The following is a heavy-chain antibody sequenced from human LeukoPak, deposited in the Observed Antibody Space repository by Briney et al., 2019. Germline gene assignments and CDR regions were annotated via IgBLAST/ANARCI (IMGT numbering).Heavy chain of an antibody. D-gene: IGHD2/OR15-2a*01. Sequence: PGGSLRLSCAASGFTVSSTYMSWVRQAPGKGLEWVSVIYSGGSTYYADSVKGRFTISRDNSKNTLYLQMNSLRAEDTAVYYCALLTRSNPPFDYWGQGTLVTVSS. V-gene: IGHV3-53*01. CDR1: GFTVSSTY. CDR3: ALLTRSNPPFDY. J-gene: IGHJ4*02. CDR2: IYSGGST.